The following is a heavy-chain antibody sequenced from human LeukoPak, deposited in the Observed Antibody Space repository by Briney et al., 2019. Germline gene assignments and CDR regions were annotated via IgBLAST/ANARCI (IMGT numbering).Heavy chain of an antibody. V-gene: IGHV1-2*02. CDR3: ARVNGGNSAFYYYYYMDV. Sequence: GSVKVSCKASGYTFTGYYMHWVRQAPGQGLEWMGWINPNSGGTNYAQKFQGRVTMTRDTSISTAYMELSRLRSDDTAVYYCARVNGGNSAFYYYYYMDVWGKGTTVTVSS. CDR1: GYTFTGYY. D-gene: IGHD4-23*01. J-gene: IGHJ6*03. CDR2: INPNSGGT.